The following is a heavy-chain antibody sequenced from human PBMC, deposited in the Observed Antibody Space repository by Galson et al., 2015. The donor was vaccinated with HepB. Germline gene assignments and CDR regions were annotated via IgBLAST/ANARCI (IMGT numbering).Heavy chain of an antibody. J-gene: IGHJ4*02. CDR1: GFTFSSYA. CDR3: HLVATTIGDY. Sequence: SLRLSCAASGFTFSSYAMHWVRQAPGKGLEYVSAISSNGGSTYYADSVKGRFTISRDNSKNTLYLQMSSLRAEDTAVYHCHLVATTIGDYWGQGTLVTVSS. V-gene: IGHV3-64D*06. CDR2: ISSNGGST. D-gene: IGHD5-12*01.